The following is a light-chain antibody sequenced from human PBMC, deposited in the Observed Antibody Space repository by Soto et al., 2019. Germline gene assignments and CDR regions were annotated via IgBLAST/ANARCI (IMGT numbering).Light chain of an antibody. Sequence: VGMSPSPLSLPVTPGEPASISCRSRQSLRQSIGYNYLDWYLQKPGKSPQLLISLGSNRASGVPDRFSGSGSGTNFTLKISRVEAEDVATYYCLQYVKAPLTFGGGTKVDIK. J-gene: IGKJ4*01. CDR2: LGS. CDR1: QSLRQSIGYNY. CDR3: LQYVKAPLT. V-gene: IGKV2-28*01.